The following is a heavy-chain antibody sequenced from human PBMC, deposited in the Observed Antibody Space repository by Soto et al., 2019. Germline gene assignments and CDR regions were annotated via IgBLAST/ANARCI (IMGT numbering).Heavy chain of an antibody. CDR1: GYTFSDYY. J-gene: IGHJ4*02. D-gene: IGHD1-1*01. V-gene: IGHV1-2*02. Sequence: QVQLGQSGAEVRKPGASVKVSCKGSGYTFSDYYIHWVRQAPGPGLGWMGWINPNSGGTKYAPKFQGGVTMTRDTSITTAYMELSRLRSGDTAVYYCAREPATAKPEGVDFWGQGTLVTVSS. CDR3: AREPATAKPEGVDF. CDR2: INPNSGGT.